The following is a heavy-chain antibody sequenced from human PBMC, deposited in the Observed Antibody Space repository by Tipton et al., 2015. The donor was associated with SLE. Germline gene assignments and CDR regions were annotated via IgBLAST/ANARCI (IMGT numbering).Heavy chain of an antibody. CDR3: ARDSGDSSGYYLYYFDY. D-gene: IGHD3-22*01. CDR2: ISSSSSYI. J-gene: IGHJ4*02. Sequence: SLRLSCAASGFTFSSYSMNWVRQAPGKGLEWVSSISSSSSYIYYADSVKGRFTISRDNAKNSLYLQMNSLRAEDTAVYYCARDSGDSSGYYLYYFDYWGQGTLVTVSS. CDR1: GFTFSSYS. V-gene: IGHV3-21*01.